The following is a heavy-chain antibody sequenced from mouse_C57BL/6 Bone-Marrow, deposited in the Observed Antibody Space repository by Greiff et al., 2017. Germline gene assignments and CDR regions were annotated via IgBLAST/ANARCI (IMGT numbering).Heavy chain of an antibody. V-gene: IGHV5-17*01. CDR1: GFTFSDYG. D-gene: IGHD4-1*01. CDR3: AVLGYAMDY. CDR2: ISSGSSTI. J-gene: IGHJ4*01. Sequence: EVKLMESGGGLVKPGGSLKLSCAASGFTFSDYGMHWVRQAPEKGLEWVAYISSGSSTIYYADTVKGRFTISRDNAKNTLFLQMTSLRSEDTAMYYCAVLGYAMDYWGQGTSVTVSS.